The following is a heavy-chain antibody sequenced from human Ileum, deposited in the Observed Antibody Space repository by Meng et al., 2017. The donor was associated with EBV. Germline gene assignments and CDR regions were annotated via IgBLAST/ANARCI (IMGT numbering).Heavy chain of an antibody. D-gene: IGHD3-22*01. Sequence: VQSEESVPALVQPSDTLSPPCAVPGYSLSSTNWWGWIRQPPGKGLEWIGYIYYSGSTSYNPSLKSRVTMSVDTSKNQFSLNLNSVTAVDTAVYYCARNVPGTSAYYDWGQGTLVTVSS. CDR2: IYYSGST. CDR1: GYSLSSTNW. J-gene: IGHJ4*02. CDR3: ARNVPGTSAYYD. V-gene: IGHV4-28*01.